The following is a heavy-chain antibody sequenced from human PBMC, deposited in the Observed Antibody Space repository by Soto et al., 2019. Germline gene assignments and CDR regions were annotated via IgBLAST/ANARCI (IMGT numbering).Heavy chain of an antibody. D-gene: IGHD3-9*01. V-gene: IGHV1-46*01. CDR1: GYTFTSYY. CDR2: INPSGGST. Sequence: GASVKVSCKASGYTFTSYYMHWVRQAPGQGLEWMGIINPSGGSTSYAQKFQGRVTMTRDTSTSTVYMELSSLRSEDTAVYYCARELRYRERVDAFDIWGQGTMVTVSS. CDR3: ARELRYRERVDAFDI. J-gene: IGHJ3*02.